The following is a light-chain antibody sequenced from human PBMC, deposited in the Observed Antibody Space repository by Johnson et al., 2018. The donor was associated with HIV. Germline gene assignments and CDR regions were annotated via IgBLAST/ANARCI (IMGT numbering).Light chain of an antibody. CDR3: GTWDSSLSAYV. CDR1: TSNIGKNY. V-gene: IGLV1-51*01. CDR2: DNN. Sequence: QSVLTQPPSVSAAPGQLVTISCSGSTSNIGKNYVSWYQQFPGTAPKVLIYDNNKRPSGIPDRFSGSKSGPSATLGITGLPTGDEADYYCGTWDSSLSAYVFGTGTKVTVL. J-gene: IGLJ1*01.